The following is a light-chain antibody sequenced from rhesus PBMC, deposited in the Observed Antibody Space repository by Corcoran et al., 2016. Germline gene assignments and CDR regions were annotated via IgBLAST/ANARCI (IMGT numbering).Light chain of an antibody. CDR2: YTS. V-gene: IGKV1S14*01. Sequence: DIQMTQSPSSLSASVGDTVTITCRASQGISNYLAWYQQKPGKAPKPLIYYTSNLESGVPSRFSGSGSGTDVTLTISSLKPEEFATYYCQQHNRYPPTFGQGTKVEIK. J-gene: IGKJ1*01. CDR3: QQHNRYPPT. CDR1: QGISNY.